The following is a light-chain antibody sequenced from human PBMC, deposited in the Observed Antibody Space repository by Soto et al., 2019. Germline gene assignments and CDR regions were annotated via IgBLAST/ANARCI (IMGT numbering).Light chain of an antibody. CDR2: AAS. CDR1: QSISSH. Sequence: DIQMTQSPSSLSASVGDRVTITCRSSQSISSHLNWYQQKPGKAPKLLIYAASSLQIGVPSRFSGSGSGTDFTLTISSQQPEDIATYYCQQSYSTPRTFGQGTKVEIK. CDR3: QQSYSTPRT. J-gene: IGKJ1*01. V-gene: IGKV1-39*01.